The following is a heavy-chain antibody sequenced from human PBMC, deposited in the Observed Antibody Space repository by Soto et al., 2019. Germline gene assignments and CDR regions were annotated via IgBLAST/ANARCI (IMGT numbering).Heavy chain of an antibody. D-gene: IGHD1-26*01. CDR1: GGSFSSFA. CDR2: IIPKFGAI. V-gene: IGHV1-69*13. CDR3: ARDSVDGSIHFEH. Sequence: GASVKVSCKASGGSFSSFAISWVRQAPGQGLEWMGGIIPKFGAIDYAKRFQGRVTITADENANTAFMELRSLTLEDTAVYYCARDSVDGSIHFEHWGQGTLVTVSS. J-gene: IGHJ4*02.